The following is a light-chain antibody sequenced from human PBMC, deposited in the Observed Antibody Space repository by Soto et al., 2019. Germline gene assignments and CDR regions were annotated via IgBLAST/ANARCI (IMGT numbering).Light chain of an antibody. V-gene: IGKV3-20*01. J-gene: IGKJ4*01. CDR3: QQYGSSPLT. Sequence: EIVLTQSPGTLSLSPGERATLSCRASQSVSNNYLAWYQQKPGQAPRLLISGASSRATGIPDRFNGSGSGTGFTLTISRLEPEDFAVYYCQQYGSSPLTFGGGTKVEIK. CDR1: QSVSNNY. CDR2: GAS.